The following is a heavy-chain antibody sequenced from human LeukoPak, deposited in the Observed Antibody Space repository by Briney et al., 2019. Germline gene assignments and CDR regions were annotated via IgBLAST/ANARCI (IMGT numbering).Heavy chain of an antibody. D-gene: IGHD5-18*01. CDR3: ARTAGWSYGFDY. Sequence: SQTLSLTCTVSGGSISTGGYYWTWIRQHPGKGLEWIGYIYNSGTTYYNPSLESRVTISGDTSKNQFSLKLSSVTAADTAVYYCARTAGWSYGFDYWGQGTLATVSS. V-gene: IGHV4-31*03. J-gene: IGHJ4*02. CDR2: IYNSGTT. CDR1: GGSISTGGYY.